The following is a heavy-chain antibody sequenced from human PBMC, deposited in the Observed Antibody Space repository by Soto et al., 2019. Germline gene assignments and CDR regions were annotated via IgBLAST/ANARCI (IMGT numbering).Heavy chain of an antibody. D-gene: IGHD1-1*01. V-gene: IGHV4-31*03. CDR2: IYYSGST. J-gene: IGHJ5*02. Sequence: SGTLSLTCTVSAGSLSSGTYYWSWIRQHPGKGLEWIAYIYYSGSTYYNPSLKSRVSISVDTSKNQFPLKLTSVTAADTAVYYCALLRIASNNHKWYAPWGRGILVRVSS. CDR1: AGSLSSGTYY. CDR3: ALLRIASNNHKWYAP.